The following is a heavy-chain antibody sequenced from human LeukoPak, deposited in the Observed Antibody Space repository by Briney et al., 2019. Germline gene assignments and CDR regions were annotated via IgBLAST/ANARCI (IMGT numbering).Heavy chain of an antibody. J-gene: IGHJ4*02. Sequence: SETLTLTCTVSGGSISSGGYYWSWIRQHPGKGLEWIGYIYYSGSTYYNPSLKSRVTISVDASKNQFSLKLSSVTAADTAVYYCACLSGGYSYGEPDYWGQGTLVTVSS. CDR2: IYYSGST. CDR3: ACLSGGYSYGEPDY. CDR1: GGSISSGGYY. D-gene: IGHD5-18*01. V-gene: IGHV4-31*03.